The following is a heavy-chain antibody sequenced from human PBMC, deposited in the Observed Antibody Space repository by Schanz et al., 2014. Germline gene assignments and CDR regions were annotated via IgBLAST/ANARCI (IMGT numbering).Heavy chain of an antibody. J-gene: IGHJ5*02. CDR2: ITGSGSKT. CDR3: AKDAAYYDSVICPHH. Sequence: EVQLLESGGTVVQPGGSLRVSCAASGFVFRTFAMYWVRQAPGKGLEWVSAITGSGSKTYYADSVKGRFAISRDNSKNTLYLQMNSLRAEDTAIYFCAKDAAYYDSVICPHHWGQGALVTVSS. D-gene: IGHD3-22*01. CDR1: GFVFRTFA. V-gene: IGHV3-23*01.